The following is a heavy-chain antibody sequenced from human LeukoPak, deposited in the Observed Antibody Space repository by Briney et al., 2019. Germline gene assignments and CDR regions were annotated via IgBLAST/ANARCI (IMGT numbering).Heavy chain of an antibody. CDR2: IYHSGST. J-gene: IGHJ4*02. Sequence: PSETLSLTCTVSGYSITSGYYWGWIRQPPGKGLEWIGSIYHSGSTYYNPSLKSRVTISVDTSKNQFSLKLSSVTAADTAVYYCARDGGGAPVAGKGASDYWGQGTLVTVSS. D-gene: IGHD6-19*01. CDR1: GYSITSGYY. CDR3: ARDGGGAPVAGKGASDY. V-gene: IGHV4-38-2*02.